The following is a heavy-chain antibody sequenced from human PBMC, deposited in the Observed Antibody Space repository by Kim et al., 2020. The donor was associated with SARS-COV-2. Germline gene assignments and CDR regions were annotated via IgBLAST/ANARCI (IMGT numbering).Heavy chain of an antibody. J-gene: IGHJ4*02. CDR3: ARSPLGATTLDY. V-gene: IGHV3-33*05. D-gene: IGHD1-26*01. Sequence: GGSLRLSCAASGFTFSSYGMHWVRQAPGKGLEWVAVISYDGSNKYYADSVKGRFTISRDNSKNTLYLQMNSLRAEDTAVYYCARSPLGATTLDYWGQGTLVTVSS. CDR2: ISYDGSNK. CDR1: GFTFSSYG.